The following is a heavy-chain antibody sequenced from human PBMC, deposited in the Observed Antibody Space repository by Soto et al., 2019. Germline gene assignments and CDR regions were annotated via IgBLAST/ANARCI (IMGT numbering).Heavy chain of an antibody. Sequence: SETLSLTCTVSGGSISSSSYYWGWIRQPPGKGLEWIGSIYYSGSTYYNPSLKSRVTISVDTSKNQFSLKLSSVTAADTAVYYCARIVTYYDILTGYYIFDYWGQGTLVTVSS. CDR1: GGSISSSSYY. V-gene: IGHV4-39*01. D-gene: IGHD3-9*01. CDR3: ARIVTYYDILTGYYIFDY. J-gene: IGHJ4*02. CDR2: IYYSGST.